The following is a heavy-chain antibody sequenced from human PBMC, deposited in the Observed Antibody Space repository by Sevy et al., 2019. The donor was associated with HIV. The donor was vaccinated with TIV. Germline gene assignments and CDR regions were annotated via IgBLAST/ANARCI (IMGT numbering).Heavy chain of an antibody. V-gene: IGHV3-15*01. Sequence: GGSLRLSCAASGFTFSNAWMSWVRQAPGKGLEWVGRIKSKTDGGTTDYAAPVKGRFTISRDDSKNTLYLQMNSLKTEDTAVYYCTTTPPEYDYIWGSYRDPWFDPWGQGTLATVSS. CDR2: IKSKTDGGTT. CDR3: TTTPPEYDYIWGSYRDPWFDP. J-gene: IGHJ5*02. D-gene: IGHD3-16*02. CDR1: GFTFSNAW.